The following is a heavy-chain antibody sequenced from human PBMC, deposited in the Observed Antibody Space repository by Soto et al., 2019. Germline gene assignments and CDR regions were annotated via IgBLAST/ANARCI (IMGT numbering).Heavy chain of an antibody. D-gene: IGHD3-10*02. J-gene: IGHJ4*02. CDR3: AISGDNYNVLDY. Sequence: GGSLRLSCVASGFTFSDYYMSWVRQAPGKGLEWLSYSSNSGTYTKYAGSVKGRFSISRDNPKNSLYLQINSLRGEDTAIYYCAISGDNYNVLDYWGQGTTVTV. V-gene: IGHV3-11*06. CDR1: GFTFSDYY. CDR2: SSNSGTYT.